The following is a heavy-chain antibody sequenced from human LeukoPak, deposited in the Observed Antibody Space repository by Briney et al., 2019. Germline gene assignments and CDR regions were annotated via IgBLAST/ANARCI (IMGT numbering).Heavy chain of an antibody. Sequence: GGYLRLSCAASGFTFTSYVMSWVRQAPGQGLEWVASVGGGGDYTYYSDSVKGRFTISRDNSENTEYLQMKSLRAEDTAVYYCVRRTASDFWGQGALVTVSS. CDR2: VGGGGDYT. CDR1: GFTFTSYV. CDR3: VRRTASDF. J-gene: IGHJ4*02. D-gene: IGHD2-21*02. V-gene: IGHV3-23*01.